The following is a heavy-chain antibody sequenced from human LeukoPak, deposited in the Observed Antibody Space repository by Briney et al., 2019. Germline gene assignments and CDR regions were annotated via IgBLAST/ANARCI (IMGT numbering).Heavy chain of an antibody. J-gene: IGHJ5*02. CDR3: ASFIGYCSSTSCFGWFDP. V-gene: IGHV4-30-4*01. CDR2: IYYSGST. D-gene: IGHD2-2*01. Sequence: SETLSLTCTVSGGPISSGDYYWSWIRQPPGTGLEWIGYIYYSGSTYYNPSLKSRVTISVDTSKNQFSLKLSSVTAADTAVYYCASFIGYCSSTSCFGWFDPWGQGTLVTVSS. CDR1: GGPISSGDYY.